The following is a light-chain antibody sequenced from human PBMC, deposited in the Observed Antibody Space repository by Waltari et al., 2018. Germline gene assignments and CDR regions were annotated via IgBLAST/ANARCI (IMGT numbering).Light chain of an antibody. CDR3: QQYSNWPYT. CDR1: QSVSSK. V-gene: IGKV3-15*01. J-gene: IGKJ2*01. Sequence: EIVMTQSPATLSVSPGERATLSCRASQSVSSKLARYQQKPGQAPRLLIYGASTRATAIPARFSGSGSGTEFTLTISSLQSEDFAVYYCQQYSNWPYTFGQGTKLEIK. CDR2: GAS.